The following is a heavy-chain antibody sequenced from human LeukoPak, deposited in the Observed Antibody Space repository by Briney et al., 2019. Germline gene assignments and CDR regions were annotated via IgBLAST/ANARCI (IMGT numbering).Heavy chain of an antibody. J-gene: IGHJ4*02. CDR1: GYTFSMYN. Sequence: GASVKVSCKASGYTFSMYNMHWVRQAPGQGLEWMGIINPSGGTSYAQKLQGRITMTRDTSASTLYMELSSLRSEDTAVYYCAREGVAGTGFDYWGQGTLVTVSS. D-gene: IGHD6-13*01. V-gene: IGHV1-46*01. CDR2: INPSGGT. CDR3: AREGVAGTGFDY.